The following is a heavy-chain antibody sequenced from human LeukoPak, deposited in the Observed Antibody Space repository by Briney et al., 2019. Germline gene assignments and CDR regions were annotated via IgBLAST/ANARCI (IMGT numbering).Heavy chain of an antibody. CDR2: IYSSGSS. V-gene: IGHV4-4*07. CDR3: ARYWAVPETGFDT. CDR1: VGSISSYY. D-gene: IGHD6-19*01. J-gene: IGHJ5*02. Sequence: SGTLSLTRTVSVGSISSYYWRWIRQPAGKGLAWSGRIYSSGSSDYSPSPMTRVTMSVDLYKHHISLKLSSVTASDTAVYYCARYWAVPETGFDTWGQGTLVTVSS.